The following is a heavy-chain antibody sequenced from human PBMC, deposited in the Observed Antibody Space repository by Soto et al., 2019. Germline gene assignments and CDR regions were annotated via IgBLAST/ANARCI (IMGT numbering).Heavy chain of an antibody. Sequence: QVQLQESGPGLVKPSQTLSLTCTVSGDSISVGYYWSWIRQHPGKGLEWIGYVSPSGTTYYNPSLKSRVSISTDRSKNQFSLEGSSVTAADTAVYYCASDRGSYGMDVWGQGTTVTVSS. CDR3: ASDRGSYGMDV. CDR2: VSPSGTT. V-gene: IGHV4-31*03. J-gene: IGHJ6*02. CDR1: GDSISVGYY.